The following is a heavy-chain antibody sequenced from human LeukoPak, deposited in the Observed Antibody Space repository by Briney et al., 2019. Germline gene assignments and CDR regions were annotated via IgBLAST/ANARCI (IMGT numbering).Heavy chain of an antibody. CDR2: IIPIFGTA. J-gene: IGHJ5*02. CDR1: GGTFSSYA. V-gene: IGHV1-69*05. CDR3: ASTPAATTWGYNWFDP. Sequence: ALVKVSCKASGGTFSSYAISWVRQAPGQGLEWMGGIIPIFGTANYAQKFQGRVTITTDESTSTAYMELGSLRSEDTAVYYCASTPAATTWGYNWFDPWGQGTLVTVSS. D-gene: IGHD2-2*01.